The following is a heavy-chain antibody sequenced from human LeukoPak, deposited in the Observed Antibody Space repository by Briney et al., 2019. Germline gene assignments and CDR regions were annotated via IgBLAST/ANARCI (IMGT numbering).Heavy chain of an antibody. CDR3: AKDRYSSGYWY. CDR1: GFTFSSYA. J-gene: IGHJ4*02. Sequence: GGSLRLSCAASGFTFSSYAMSWVRQAPGKGLEWVSAISGSGGSTYYADSVKGRFTISRDNAKNSLYLQMNSLRAEDTAVYYCAKDRYSSGYWYWGQGTLVTVSS. D-gene: IGHD3-22*01. CDR2: ISGSGGST. V-gene: IGHV3-23*01.